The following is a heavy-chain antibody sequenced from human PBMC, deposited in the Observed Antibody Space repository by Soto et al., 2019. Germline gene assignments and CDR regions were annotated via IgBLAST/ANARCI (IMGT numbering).Heavy chain of an antibody. J-gene: IGHJ5*02. Sequence: SEILSLTCTVSGGSISSYYWSWIRQPPGKGLEWIGYIYYSGSTNYNPSLKSRVTISVDTSKNQFSLKLSSVTAADTAVYYCAILIWFGELFWFDPWGQGTLVTVSS. V-gene: IGHV4-59*08. D-gene: IGHD3-10*01. CDR2: IYYSGST. CDR3: AILIWFGELFWFDP. CDR1: GGSISSYY.